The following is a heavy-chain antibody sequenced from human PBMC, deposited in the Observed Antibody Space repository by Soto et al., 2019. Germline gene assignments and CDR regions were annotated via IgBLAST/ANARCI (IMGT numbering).Heavy chain of an antibody. CDR3: ARDQGVAAAGITWFDP. V-gene: IGHV4-4*07. D-gene: IGHD6-13*01. J-gene: IGHJ5*02. CDR1: GAPMNSYH. CDR2: IHSSGST. Sequence: SETLSLTCTVSGAPMNSYHWSWIRQPAGKGLEWIGHIHSSGSTNYNPSLKSRVTMSVDTSKNQFSLRLMSLTAADTAVYYCARDQGVAAAGITWFDPWGQGSLVTVSS.